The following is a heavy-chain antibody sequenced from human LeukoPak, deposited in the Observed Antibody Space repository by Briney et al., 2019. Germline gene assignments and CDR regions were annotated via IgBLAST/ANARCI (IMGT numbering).Heavy chain of an antibody. CDR2: INPSGGST. V-gene: IGHV1-46*01. D-gene: IGHD6-6*01. J-gene: IGHJ4*02. CDR1: GYSFTGYY. Sequence: ASVKVSCKASGYSFTGYYMHWVRQAPGQGLEWMGIINPSGGSTSYAQKFQGRVTITADKSTSTAYMELSSLRSEDTAVYYCARSRSSSSPFDYWGQGTLVTVSS. CDR3: ARSRSSSSPFDY.